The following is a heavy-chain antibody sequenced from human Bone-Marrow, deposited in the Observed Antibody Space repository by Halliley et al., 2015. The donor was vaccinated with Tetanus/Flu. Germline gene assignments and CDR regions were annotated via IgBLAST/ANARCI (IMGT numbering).Heavy chain of an antibody. Sequence: IGSSGSYTNYADSVKGRFTISRDNGKNSLYLQMNSLRGEDTAVYYCARRRYCVTGPCQYYFDFWGQGILVTVSS. CDR3: ARRRYCVTGPCQYYFDF. V-gene: IGHV3-11*03. CDR2: IGSSGSYT. J-gene: IGHJ4*02. D-gene: IGHD2-15*01.